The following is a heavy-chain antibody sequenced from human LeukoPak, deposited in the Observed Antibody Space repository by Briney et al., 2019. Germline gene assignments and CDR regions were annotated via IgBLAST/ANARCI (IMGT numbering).Heavy chain of an antibody. CDR2: TSAYNGNT. Sequence: ASVKVSCKASGYTFTSYGISWVRQAPGQGLEWMGWTSAYNGNTNYAQKLQGRVTMTTDTSTSTAYMELRSLRSDDTAVYYCATYCSGGSCYSGGVDYWGQGTLVTVSS. CDR3: ATYCSGGSCYSGGVDY. J-gene: IGHJ4*02. CDR1: GYTFTSYG. D-gene: IGHD2-15*01. V-gene: IGHV1-18*01.